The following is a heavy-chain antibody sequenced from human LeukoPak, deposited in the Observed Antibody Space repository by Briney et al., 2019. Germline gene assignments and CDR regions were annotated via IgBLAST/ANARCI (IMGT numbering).Heavy chain of an antibody. Sequence: GGSLRLSCTASGFTFSTSWMTWVRQAPGKGLEWVANIKQDGSEKYYVDSVKGRFTISRDNAKNSLYLQMNSLRAEDTAVYYCARYGSGKEDDAFDIWGQGTMVTVSS. CDR2: IKQDGSEK. CDR3: ARYGSGKEDDAFDI. CDR1: GFTFSTSW. J-gene: IGHJ3*02. V-gene: IGHV3-7*01. D-gene: IGHD6-19*01.